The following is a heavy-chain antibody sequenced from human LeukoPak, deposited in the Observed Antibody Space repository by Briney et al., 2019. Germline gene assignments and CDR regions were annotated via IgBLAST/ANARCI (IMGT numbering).Heavy chain of an antibody. CDR3: ARNEGRSGYYFHPYFDY. CDR2: IYHSGST. J-gene: IGHJ4*02. Sequence: SETLSLTCAVSGYSISSCYYWGWIRQPPGEGLEWIGSIYHSGSTYYNPSLKSRVTISVDTHKNQFSLKLSSVPAADTAVYYCARNEGRSGYYFHPYFDYWGQGTLVTVSS. CDR1: GYSISSCYY. V-gene: IGHV4-38-2*01. D-gene: IGHD3-22*01.